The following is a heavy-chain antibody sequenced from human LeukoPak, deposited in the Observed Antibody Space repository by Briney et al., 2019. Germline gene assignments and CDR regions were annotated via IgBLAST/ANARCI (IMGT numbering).Heavy chain of an antibody. Sequence: GGSLRLSCTASGFTFSTYSMNWVRQAPGKGLEWVSYISSSSSTIYYADSVKGRFTISRDNAKNSLYLQMNSLRAEDTAVYYCARGPTILLVDYWGQGTLVTVSS. CDR1: GFTFSTYS. D-gene: IGHD3-10*01. V-gene: IGHV3-48*04. CDR3: ARGPTILLVDY. J-gene: IGHJ4*02. CDR2: ISSSSSTI.